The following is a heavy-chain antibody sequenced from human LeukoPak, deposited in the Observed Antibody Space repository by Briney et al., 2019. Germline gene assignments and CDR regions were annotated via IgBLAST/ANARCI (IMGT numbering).Heavy chain of an antibody. D-gene: IGHD3-22*01. CDR3: AKDSYYYDSSGYYYDY. CDR2: IRYEGSNK. J-gene: IGHJ4*02. V-gene: IGHV3-30*02. CDR1: GFTFSSYG. Sequence: PGGSLRLSCAASGFTFSSYGMHWVRQAPGKGLEWVAFIRYEGSNKYYADSVKGRFTISRDNSKNTLYLQMNSLRAEDTAVYYCAKDSYYYDSSGYYYDYWGQGTLVTVSS.